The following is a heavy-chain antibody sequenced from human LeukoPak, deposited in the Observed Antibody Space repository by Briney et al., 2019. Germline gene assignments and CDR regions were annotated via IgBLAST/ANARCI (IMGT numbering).Heavy chain of an antibody. CDR2: TYYSSST. D-gene: IGHD3-10*01. CDR1: GASISSSTYY. V-gene: IGHV4-39*07. CDR3: ARDAEFTSDAFDI. Sequence: SETLSLTCSVSGASISSSTYYWGWIRQPPGEGLEWIGYTYYSSSTYYNPSLKSRVTISVDTSKNQFSLKLSSVTAADTAVYYCARDAEFTSDAFDIWGQGTMVTVSS. J-gene: IGHJ3*02.